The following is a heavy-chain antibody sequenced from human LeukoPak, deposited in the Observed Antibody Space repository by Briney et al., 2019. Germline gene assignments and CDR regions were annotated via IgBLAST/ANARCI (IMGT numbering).Heavy chain of an antibody. J-gene: IGHJ4*02. CDR3: ARGRDKTTSPAIDY. D-gene: IGHD2-2*01. CDR2: ISPKSGDT. V-gene: IGHV1-2*02. Sequence: ASVKVSCKASGYTFSGYYMHWVRQAPGQGHEWMGWISPKSGDTNYAQNFQGRVTMTRDTSISTAYMELSRLTSDDTAVYYCARGRDKTTSPAIDYWGQGTLVTVSS. CDR1: GYTFSGYY.